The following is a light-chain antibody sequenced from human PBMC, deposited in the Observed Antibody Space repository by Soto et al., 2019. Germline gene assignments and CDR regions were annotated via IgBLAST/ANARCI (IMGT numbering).Light chain of an antibody. CDR3: SSYAGTYGLV. J-gene: IGLJ2*01. Sequence: QSALTQPRSVSESPGQSVTISCSGTSSDVGGYNSVSWYQQHPDKAPKLMIYDVNKRPSGVPERFSASRSGNTASLTISGLQADDEADYYCSSYAGTYGLVFGGGTQLTVL. CDR2: DVN. CDR1: SSDVGGYNS. V-gene: IGLV2-11*01.